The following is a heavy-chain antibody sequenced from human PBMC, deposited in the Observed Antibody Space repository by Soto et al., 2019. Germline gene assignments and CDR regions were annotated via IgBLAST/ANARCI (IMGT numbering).Heavy chain of an antibody. CDR3: ARDNEEYGDYAGAFDI. J-gene: IGHJ3*02. D-gene: IGHD4-17*01. Sequence: GGSLRLSCAASGFTFSSYGMHWVRQAPGKGLEWVAVIWYDGSNKYYADSVKGRFTISRDNSKNTLYLQMNSLRAEDTAVYYCARDNEEYGDYAGAFDIWGQGTMVTVSS. V-gene: IGHV3-33*01. CDR1: GFTFSSYG. CDR2: IWYDGSNK.